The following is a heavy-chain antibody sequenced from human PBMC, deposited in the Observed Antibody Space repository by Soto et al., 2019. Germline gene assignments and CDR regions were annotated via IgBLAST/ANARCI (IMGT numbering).Heavy chain of an antibody. D-gene: IGHD3-10*01. CDR2: ISGSGGST. V-gene: IGHV3-23*01. Sequence: GGSLRLSCAASGFTFSSYAMSWVRQAPGKGLEWVSAISGSGGSTYYADSVKGRFTISRDNSKNTLYLQMNSLRAEDTAVYYCVSWWFGELFMPFAGYPYHDAFDIWGQGTMVTVSS. CDR3: VSWWFGELFMPFAGYPYHDAFDI. CDR1: GFTFSSYA. J-gene: IGHJ3*02.